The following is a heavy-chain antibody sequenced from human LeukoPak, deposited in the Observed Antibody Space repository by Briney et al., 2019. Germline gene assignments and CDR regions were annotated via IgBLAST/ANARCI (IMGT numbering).Heavy chain of an antibody. D-gene: IGHD5-24*01. CDR3: ARGGWLQFYFDY. V-gene: IGHV1-69*13. Sequence: VAPVKVSCKASGGTFSSYAISWVRQAPGQGLEWMGGIIPIFGTANYAQKFQGRVTITADESTSTAYMELSSLRSEDTAVYYCARGGWLQFYFDYWGQGTLVTVSS. J-gene: IGHJ4*02. CDR1: GGTFSSYA. CDR2: IIPIFGTA.